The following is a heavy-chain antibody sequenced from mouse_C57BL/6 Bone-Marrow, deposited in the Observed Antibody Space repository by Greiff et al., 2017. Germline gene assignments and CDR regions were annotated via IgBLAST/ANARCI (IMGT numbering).Heavy chain of an antibody. D-gene: IGHD1-1*01. Sequence: QVQLQQPGAELVMPGASVKLSCKASGYTFTSYWMHWVKQRPGQGLEWIGEIDPSDSYTNYNQKFKGKSTLTVDESSSTAYMQLSSLTSEDSAVYYCARKGHYYGNYFDYWGQGTTLTVSS. CDR2: IDPSDSYT. CDR1: GYTFTSYW. V-gene: IGHV1-69*01. CDR3: ARKGHYYGNYFDY. J-gene: IGHJ2*01.